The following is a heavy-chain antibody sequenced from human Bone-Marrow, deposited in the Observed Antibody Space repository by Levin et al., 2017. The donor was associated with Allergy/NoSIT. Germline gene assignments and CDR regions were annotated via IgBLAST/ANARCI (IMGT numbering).Heavy chain of an antibody. CDR3: ARGQFSSITMIVVVHPNYYYGMDV. CDR2: MNPNSGNT. V-gene: IGHV1-8*01. J-gene: IGHJ6*02. Sequence: GESLKISCKASGYTFTSYDINWVRQATGQGLEWMGWMNPNSGNTGYAQKFQGRVTMTRNTSISTAYMELSSLRSEDTAVYYCARGQFSSITMIVVVHPNYYYGMDVWGQGTTVTVSS. CDR1: GYTFTSYD. D-gene: IGHD3-22*01.